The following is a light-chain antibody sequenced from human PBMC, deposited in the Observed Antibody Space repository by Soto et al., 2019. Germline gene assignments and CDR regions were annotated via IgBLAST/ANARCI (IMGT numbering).Light chain of an antibody. CDR1: QTINNW. CDR3: QHYNSYPWT. Sequence: DIQMIESRSTLTTSIGDRVTITCRASQTINNWLAWYQQKPGKAPNLLIYHASNLETGVPSRFSGSAFGTEFTLTISSLQPDDFATYYCQHYNSYPWTFGQGTKVDIK. J-gene: IGKJ1*01. CDR2: HAS. V-gene: IGKV1-5*01.